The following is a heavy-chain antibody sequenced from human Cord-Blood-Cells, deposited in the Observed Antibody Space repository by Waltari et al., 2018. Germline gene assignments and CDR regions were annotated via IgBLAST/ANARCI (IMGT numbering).Heavy chain of an antibody. J-gene: IGHJ6*03. Sequence: QVQLVQSGAEVKKPGSSVKVSCKASGGTFSSYAISWVRQAPGQGLEWIGGIIPILGIANYAQKFQGRVTITADKSTSTAYMELSSLRSEDTAVYYCARDSSSWHAYYYYMDVWGKGTTVTVSS. CDR1: GGTFSSYA. D-gene: IGHD6-13*01. CDR2: IIPILGIA. V-gene: IGHV1-69*10. CDR3: ARDSSSWHAYYYYMDV.